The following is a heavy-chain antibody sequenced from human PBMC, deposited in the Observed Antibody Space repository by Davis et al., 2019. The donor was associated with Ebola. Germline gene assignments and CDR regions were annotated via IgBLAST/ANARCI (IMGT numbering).Heavy chain of an antibody. CDR2: INGYSGNT. CDR1: GHTLTNYG. J-gene: IGHJ5*02. CDR3: AVNASGYDALDP. Sequence: ASVKVSRKAPGHTLTNYGITWVRQAPGQGLEWMGWINGYSGNTNYAQKVQGRVTMTTDKSTSTAYMELRSLRSDDTAVYYCAVNASGYDALDPWGQGTPVTVSS. D-gene: IGHD3-16*01. V-gene: IGHV1-18*01.